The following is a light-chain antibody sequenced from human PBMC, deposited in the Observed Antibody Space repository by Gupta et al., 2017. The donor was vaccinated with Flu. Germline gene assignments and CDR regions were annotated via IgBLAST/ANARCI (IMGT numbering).Light chain of an antibody. J-gene: IGKJ1*01. Sequence: DIQMTQSPSSLSASVGDRVTITWRARQNIDKYFVWYQQKPGKAPKVLISGASRVKTGVPSRFSGSGSGTDFTLTISSRQPEDFAIYYCQQTYRVPWTFGQGTKVEIK. CDR1: QNIDKY. CDR2: GAS. V-gene: IGKV1-39*01. CDR3: QQTYRVPWT.